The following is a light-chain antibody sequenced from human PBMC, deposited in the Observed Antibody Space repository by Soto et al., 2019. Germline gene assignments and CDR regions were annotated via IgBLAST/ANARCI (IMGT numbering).Light chain of an antibody. CDR1: QSISSW. CDR3: QQYNSYSYT. CDR2: KAS. Sequence: DIQMTQSPSTLSASVGDRVTITCRASQSISSWLAWYQQKPGKAPKLLIYKASSLESGVPSRFSGSGSGTEFTLTFSSLQPDDFATYYCQQYNSYSYTFGQGTKGDIK. V-gene: IGKV1-5*03. J-gene: IGKJ2*01.